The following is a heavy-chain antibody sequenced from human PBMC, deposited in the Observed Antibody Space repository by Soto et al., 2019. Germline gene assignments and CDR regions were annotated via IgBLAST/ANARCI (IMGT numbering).Heavy chain of an antibody. D-gene: IGHD2-15*01. CDR3: ARDQVVAATDYYYYYLDV. CDR1: GYTFTSYG. CDR2: ISAYNGNT. V-gene: IGHV1-18*01. J-gene: IGHJ6*03. Sequence: QVQLVQSGAEVKKPGASVKVSCKASGYTFTSYGISWVRQAPGQGLEWMGWISAYNGNTNYAQKLQGRVTMTTDTSTSTAYMELRSLRADDTDVYYCARDQVVAATDYYYYYLDVWGKGTTVTVSS.